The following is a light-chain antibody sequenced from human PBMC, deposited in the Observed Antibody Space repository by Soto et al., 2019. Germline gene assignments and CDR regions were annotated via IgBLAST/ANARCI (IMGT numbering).Light chain of an antibody. J-gene: IGKJ1*01. CDR3: QHYSSYSGA. CDR1: QSISTY. Sequence: DIQMTQSPSTLSASVGDRVTITCRASQSISTYLAWYQPKPGKAPKLLIYVASSLDSGVPSRFSVSGSGTQLTLTINSLQPDDFSAYFCQHYSSYSGAFGQGTKVEIK. CDR2: VAS. V-gene: IGKV1-5*01.